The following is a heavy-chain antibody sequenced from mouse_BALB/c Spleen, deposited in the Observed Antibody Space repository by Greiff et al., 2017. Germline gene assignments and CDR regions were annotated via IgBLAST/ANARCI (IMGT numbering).Heavy chain of an antibody. CDR3: ARGEGGYYYAMDY. V-gene: IGHV5-6-5*01. CDR1: GFTFSSYA. Sequence: EVQLQQSGGGLVKPGGSLKLSCAASGFTFSSYAMSWVRQTPEKRLEWVASISSGGSTYYPDSVKGRFTISRDNARNILYLQMSSLRSEDTAMYYCARGEGGYYYAMDYWGQGTSVTVSS. CDR2: ISSGGST. J-gene: IGHJ4*01.